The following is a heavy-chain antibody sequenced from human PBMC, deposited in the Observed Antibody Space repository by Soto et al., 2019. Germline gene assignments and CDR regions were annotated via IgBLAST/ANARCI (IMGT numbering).Heavy chain of an antibody. V-gene: IGHV1-58*01. CDR2: IVVGSGNT. D-gene: IGHD2-15*01. CDR1: GFTFTSSA. Sequence: QMQLVQSGPEVKKPGTSVKVSCKASGFTFTSSAVQWVRQARGQRLEWIGWIVVGSGNTNYAQKLQERVTITRDMSTSTAYMELSSLRSEDTAVYYCAASDFYCSGGSCFLGSDYWGQGTLVTVSS. CDR3: AASDFYCSGGSCFLGSDY. J-gene: IGHJ4*02.